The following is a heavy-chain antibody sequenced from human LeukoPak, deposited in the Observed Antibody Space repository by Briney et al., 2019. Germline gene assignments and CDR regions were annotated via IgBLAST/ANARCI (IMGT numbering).Heavy chain of an antibody. D-gene: IGHD2-2*01. CDR2: IYYSGST. CDR3: ARHPKHTTGYCSRTSCFYKDG. Sequence: PSETLSLTCTVSGDSISSSNYYWGWIRQPPGKGLEWIGSIYYSGSTYYNPSLKSRVTISVDTSKNHFSLKLSSLTAADTPVYLCARHPKHTTGYCSRTSCFYKDGCGKGTTVTVSS. CDR1: GDSISSSNYY. V-gene: IGHV4-39*01. J-gene: IGHJ6*03.